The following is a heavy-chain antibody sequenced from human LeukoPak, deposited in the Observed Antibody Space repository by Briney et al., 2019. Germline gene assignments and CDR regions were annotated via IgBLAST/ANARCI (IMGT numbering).Heavy chain of an antibody. D-gene: IGHD4-17*01. CDR3: ARDPGTVTPDY. CDR2: MNPNSGNT. V-gene: IGHV1-8*01. Sequence: ASVTVSCKASGFTFTSYDFNWVRQATGQGLEWMGWMNPNSGNTGYAQKLQGRVTMTTDTSTSTAYMELRSLRSDDTAVYYCARDPGTVTPDYWGQGTLVTVSS. J-gene: IGHJ4*02. CDR1: GFTFTSYD.